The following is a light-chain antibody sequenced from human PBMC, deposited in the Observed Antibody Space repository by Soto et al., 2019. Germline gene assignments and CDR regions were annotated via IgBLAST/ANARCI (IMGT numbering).Light chain of an antibody. CDR2: GNS. V-gene: IGLV1-40*01. Sequence: QSALKQPPSVSGAPGQRVTISCPGSSSKIGAGYDVHWYQQLPGTAPKLLIYGNSNRPSGVPDRFSGSKSGTSASPAITGLQAEDEADYYCQSYDSSLSGSRVFGTGTKVTVL. J-gene: IGLJ1*01. CDR3: QSYDSSLSGSRV. CDR1: SSKIGAGYD.